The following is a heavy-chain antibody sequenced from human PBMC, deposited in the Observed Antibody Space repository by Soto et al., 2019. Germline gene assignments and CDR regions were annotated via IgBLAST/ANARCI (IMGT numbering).Heavy chain of an antibody. Sequence: EVQLLESGGGLVQPGGSLRLSCAASGFTFSSYAMSWVRQAPGKGLEWVSAISGSGGSTYYADSVKGRFTISRDNSKNTLYLQMNSLRAEDTAVYYCAKRAAAATLVVYWYFDLWLRGTLVTVSS. CDR2: ISGSGGST. D-gene: IGHD6-13*01. CDR1: GFTFSSYA. V-gene: IGHV3-23*01. CDR3: AKRAAAATLVVYWYFDL. J-gene: IGHJ2*01.